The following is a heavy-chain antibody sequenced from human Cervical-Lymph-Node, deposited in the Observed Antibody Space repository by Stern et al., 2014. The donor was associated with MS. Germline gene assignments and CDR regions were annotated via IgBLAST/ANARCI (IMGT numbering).Heavy chain of an antibody. CDR2: VHYSGTT. V-gene: IGHV4-59*08. Sequence: VQLVESGPGLVKPSETLSLTCSVSGGSISSYYWNWIRQPPGKGLEWIANVHYSGTTNYNPSLKSRVTILLDTSMNKLSLKLTSGTAADTAVYYCAGSGTYYPDYWGQGILVTVSS. CDR3: AGSGTYYPDY. CDR1: GGSISSYY. D-gene: IGHD3-3*01. J-gene: IGHJ4*02.